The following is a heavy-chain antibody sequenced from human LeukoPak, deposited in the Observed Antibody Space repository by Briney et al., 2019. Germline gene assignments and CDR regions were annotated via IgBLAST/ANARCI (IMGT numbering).Heavy chain of an antibody. CDR3: ARASMVRGVIRYYFDY. J-gene: IGHJ4*02. CDR1: GFTFSGYS. Sequence: GGSLRLSCAASGFTFSGYSMNWVSQAPGKWLEWVSSISSSSSYIYYADSVKGRFTISRDNAKNSLYLQMNSLRAEDTAVYYCARASMVRGVIRYYFDYWGQGTLVTVSS. V-gene: IGHV3-21*01. D-gene: IGHD3-10*01. CDR2: ISSSSSYI.